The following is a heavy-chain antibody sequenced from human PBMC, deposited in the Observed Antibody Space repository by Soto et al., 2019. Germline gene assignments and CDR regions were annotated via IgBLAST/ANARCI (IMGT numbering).Heavy chain of an antibody. J-gene: IGHJ1*01. V-gene: IGHV4-34*01. Sequence: QVQLQQWGAGLLKPSETLSLTCAVYGGSFSGYYWSWIRQPPGKGLEWIGEINHSGSTNYNPSLKSRVTISVDTSKNQFSLKLSSVTAADTAVYYCARNRVSLVPYFQQWGQGTLVTVSS. CDR1: GGSFSGYY. CDR2: INHSGST. D-gene: IGHD6-13*01. CDR3: ARNRVSLVPYFQQ.